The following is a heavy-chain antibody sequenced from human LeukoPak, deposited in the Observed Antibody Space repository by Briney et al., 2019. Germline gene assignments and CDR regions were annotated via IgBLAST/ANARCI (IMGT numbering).Heavy chain of an antibody. CDR3: ARRAAYYYDSSGYYRGPFDY. CDR1: GYSFTTYW. D-gene: IGHD3-22*01. Sequence: PGESLKISCKGSGYSFTTYWIGWVRQMPGKGLELMGIIFPGDSDTRYSPSFEGQVIISADKSISTAYLQWSSLKASDTAMYYCARRAAYYYDSSGYYRGPFDYWGQGTLVTVSS. V-gene: IGHV5-51*01. J-gene: IGHJ4*02. CDR2: IFPGDSDT.